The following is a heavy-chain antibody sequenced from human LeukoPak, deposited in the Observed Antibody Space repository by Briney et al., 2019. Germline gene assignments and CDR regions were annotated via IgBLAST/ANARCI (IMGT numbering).Heavy chain of an antibody. CDR2: IYSGGST. J-gene: IGHJ6*03. Sequence: GGSLRLSCTTSGFKFDDFAMSWVRQAPGKGLEWVSVIYSGGSTYYADSVKGRFTISRDNSKNTLYLQMNSLRAEDTAVYYCAREWGNSYMDVWGKGTTVTVSS. V-gene: IGHV3-53*01. CDR3: AREWGNSYMDV. CDR1: GFKFDDFA. D-gene: IGHD2/OR15-2a*01.